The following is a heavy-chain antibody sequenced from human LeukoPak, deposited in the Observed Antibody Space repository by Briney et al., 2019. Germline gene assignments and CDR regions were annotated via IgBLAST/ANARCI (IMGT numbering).Heavy chain of an antibody. V-gene: IGHV3-21*01. CDR3: ARDVSAGEYSSLGDAFDI. CDR1: GFTFSYYS. D-gene: IGHD6-6*01. CDR2: ISSSSSYI. J-gene: IGHJ3*02. Sequence: GGSLRLSCAASGFTFSYYSMNWVRQARGKGLEWVSSISSSSSYIYYADSVKGRFTISRDNAKNLLYLQMNSLRAEDTAVYYCARDVSAGEYSSLGDAFDIWGQGTMVTVSS.